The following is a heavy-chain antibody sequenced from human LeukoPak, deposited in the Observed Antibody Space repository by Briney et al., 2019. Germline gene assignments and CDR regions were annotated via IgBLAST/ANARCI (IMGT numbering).Heavy chain of an antibody. J-gene: IGHJ6*03. D-gene: IGHD3-10*01. Sequence: GGSLRLSCAASGFTFSSYSMNWVRQAPGKGLEWVSSISSSSYIYYADSVKGRFTISRDNAKNSLYLQMNSLRAEDTAVYYCARHRHRNDNYYYGSGSYYRYYYYYMDVWGKGTTVTISS. V-gene: IGHV3-21*01. CDR1: GFTFSSYS. CDR2: ISSSSYI. CDR3: ARHRHRNDNYYYGSGSYYRYYYYYMDV.